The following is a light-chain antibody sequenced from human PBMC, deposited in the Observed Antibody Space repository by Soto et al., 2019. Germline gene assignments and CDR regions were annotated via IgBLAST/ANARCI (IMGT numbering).Light chain of an antibody. CDR3: LKYNNWPQT. CDR1: QSVSSN. CDR2: GAS. Sequence: EIVMTQSPATLSVSPGERATISCRASQSVSSNLAWYQQKPGQAPRLLIYGASTRATGIPARFSGSGSVTEFTLTISSLLSEDFAVYSCLKYNNWPQTFGEGTKV. V-gene: IGKV3-15*01. J-gene: IGKJ1*01.